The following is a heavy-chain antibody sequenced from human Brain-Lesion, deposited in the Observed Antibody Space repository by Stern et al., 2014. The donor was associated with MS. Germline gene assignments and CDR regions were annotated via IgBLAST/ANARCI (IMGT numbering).Heavy chain of an antibody. Sequence: EVQLVESGGVVVQPGGSLRLSCAASGFTFDDYGMHWVRQAPGKGLEWVSLISWDGGSTCYADSVKGRFTISRDNSKNSLYLQMNSLGAEDTALYYCAKDIGDSSGYLDYWGQGTLVTVSS. CDR2: ISWDGGST. V-gene: IGHV3-43D*03. J-gene: IGHJ4*02. D-gene: IGHD3-22*01. CDR1: GFTFDDYG. CDR3: AKDIGDSSGYLDY.